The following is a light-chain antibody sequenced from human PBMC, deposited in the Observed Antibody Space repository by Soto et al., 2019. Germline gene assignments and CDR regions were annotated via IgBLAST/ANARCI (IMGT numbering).Light chain of an antibody. CDR3: EQSGSSPRT. V-gene: IGKV3-20*01. J-gene: IGKJ1*01. Sequence: EIVLTKSPGTLSLSPGERATLSCRASQSVSSSYLAWDQQIPGQAPRLLIYGASSRAAGIPDRFSGSESGTEFTLTISSLEPEEFAVYYCEQSGSSPRTFGQGTRLDI. CDR1: QSVSSSY. CDR2: GAS.